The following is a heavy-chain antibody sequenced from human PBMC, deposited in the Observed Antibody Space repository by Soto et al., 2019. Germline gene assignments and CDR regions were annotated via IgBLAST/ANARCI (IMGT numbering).Heavy chain of an antibody. CDR3: ARDPGDGSHFDY. D-gene: IGHD3-16*01. V-gene: IGHV3-33*01. J-gene: IGHJ4*02. CDR1: GFTFSSYG. CDR2: IWYDGSNK. Sequence: QVQLVESGGGVVQPGRSLRLSCAASGFTFSSYGMHWVRQAPGKGLEWVAVIWYDGSNKYYADSVKGRFTISRDNSKNTLYLQMNSLRAEDKAVYYCARDPGDGSHFDYWGQGTLVTVSS.